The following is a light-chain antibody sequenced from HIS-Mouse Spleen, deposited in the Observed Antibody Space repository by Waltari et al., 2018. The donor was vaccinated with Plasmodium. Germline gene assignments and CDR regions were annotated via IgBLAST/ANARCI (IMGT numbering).Light chain of an antibody. V-gene: IGKV3-15*01. Sequence: EIVMTQSPATLSVSPGERATLSCRASQSVSSNLAWYQQKPGQAPRLLIYGASTRATGITARFSGSGSGTEFTLTISSLQSEDFAYYYWQQYNNWSFTFGPGTKVDIK. CDR1: QSVSSN. CDR3: QQYNNWSFT. J-gene: IGKJ3*01. CDR2: GAS.